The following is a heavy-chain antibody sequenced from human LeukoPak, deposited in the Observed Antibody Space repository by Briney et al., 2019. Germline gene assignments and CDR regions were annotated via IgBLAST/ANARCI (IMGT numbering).Heavy chain of an antibody. CDR3: ARERNGQWDY. Sequence: RASETLSLTCTVSGGSISSGSYYWSWIRQPAGKGLEWIGRIYTSGSTNYNPSLKSRVTISVDTSKNQFSLKLSSVTAADTAVYYCARERNGQWDYWGQGTLVTVSS. CDR1: GGSISSGSYY. CDR2: IYTSGST. D-gene: IGHD6-19*01. V-gene: IGHV4-61*02. J-gene: IGHJ4*02.